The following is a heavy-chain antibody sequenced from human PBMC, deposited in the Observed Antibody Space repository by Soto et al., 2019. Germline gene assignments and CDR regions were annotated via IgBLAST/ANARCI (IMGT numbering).Heavy chain of an antibody. CDR2: IYYSGST. D-gene: IGHD3-10*01. CDR3: ARGRGYGSGSYDY. J-gene: IGHJ4*02. Sequence: QVQLQESGPGLVKPSETLSLTCTVSGGSISSYYWSWIRQPPGKGLEWIGYIYYSGSTNYNPSLKSRVTLSVDTSKNPFPLKLSSVTAADTAVYYCARGRGYGSGSYDYWGQGTLVTVSS. CDR1: GGSISSYY. V-gene: IGHV4-59*01.